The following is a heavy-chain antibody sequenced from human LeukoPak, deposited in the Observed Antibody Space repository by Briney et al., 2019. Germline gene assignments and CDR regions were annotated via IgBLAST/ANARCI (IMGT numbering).Heavy chain of an antibody. CDR1: GYTFTTYG. D-gene: IGHD3-3*01. Sequence: ASVKVSCKASGYTFTTYGISWVRQAPGQGLEWMGWISAYNGNTNYAQKLQGRVTMTTDTSTSTAYMELRSWRSDDTAVYYCAREYDFWSGVDYWGQGTLVTVSS. J-gene: IGHJ4*02. V-gene: IGHV1-18*01. CDR2: ISAYNGNT. CDR3: AREYDFWSGVDY.